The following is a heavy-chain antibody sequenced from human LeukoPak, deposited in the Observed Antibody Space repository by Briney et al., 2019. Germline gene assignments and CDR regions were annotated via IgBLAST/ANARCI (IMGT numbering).Heavy chain of an antibody. J-gene: IGHJ4*02. V-gene: IGHV4-59*01. Sequence: SETLSLTCTVSSGSISFYYWSWIRQPPGQGLEWIGYIYYSGSTGYNPSLKSRVTISVDTSKNQFSLKLSSVTAADTAVYYCARSLTGNFDYWGQGTLVTVSS. CDR2: IYYSGST. D-gene: IGHD3-9*01. CDR1: SGSISFYY. CDR3: ARSLTGNFDY.